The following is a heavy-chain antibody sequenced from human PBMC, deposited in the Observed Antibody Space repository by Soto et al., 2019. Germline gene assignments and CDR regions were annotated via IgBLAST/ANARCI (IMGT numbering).Heavy chain of an antibody. CDR1: GFTFSMYW. J-gene: IGHJ4*02. CDR2: LNDDGSST. V-gene: IGHV3-74*01. CDR3: TRGPGTTSTGTGAF. D-gene: IGHD1-1*01. Sequence: GGSLILSCAASGFTFSMYWMHWVRQVPGKGPEWVSRLNDDGSSTNYADSVKGRFTISRDNAQNTLYLQMNDLRAEDTAVYYCTRGPGTTSTGTGAFWGQGTLVTVSS.